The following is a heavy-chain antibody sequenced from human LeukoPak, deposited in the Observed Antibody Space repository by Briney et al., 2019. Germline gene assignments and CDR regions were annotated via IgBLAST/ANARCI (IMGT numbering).Heavy chain of an antibody. J-gene: IGHJ4*02. CDR2: INWNGGST. CDR3: AKDNRRHYTSGPNPDSLH. Sequence: GGSLRLSCAASGFTFDDYGMSWVRQAQGKGLEWVSGINWNGGSTGYADSVKGQFTISRDNAKNSLYLQMNSLRAEDTALYYCAKDNRRHYTSGPNPDSLHWGQGALVTVSS. D-gene: IGHD6-19*01. V-gene: IGHV3-20*04. CDR1: GFTFDDYG.